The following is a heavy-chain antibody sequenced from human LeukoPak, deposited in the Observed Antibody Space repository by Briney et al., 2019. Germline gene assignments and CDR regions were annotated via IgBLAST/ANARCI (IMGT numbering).Heavy chain of an antibody. CDR2: INHSGST. D-gene: IGHD2-15*01. V-gene: IGHV4-34*01. CDR3: ARSIVVVVAARRCNWFDP. CDR1: GGSFSGYY. J-gene: IGHJ5*02. Sequence: PSETLSLTCAVYGGSFSGYYWSWIRQPPGKGLEWIGEINHSGSTNYNPSLKSRVTISVDTSKNQFSLKLSSVTAADTAVYYCARSIVVVVAARRCNWFDPWGQGTLVTVSS.